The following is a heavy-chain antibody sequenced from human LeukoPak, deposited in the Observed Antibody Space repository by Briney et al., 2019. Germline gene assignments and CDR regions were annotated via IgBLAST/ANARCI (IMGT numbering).Heavy chain of an antibody. CDR2: IYYSGST. CDR3: ARAGVSAYCGGDCYWDY. CDR1: GGSISSYY. V-gene: IGHV4-59*01. D-gene: IGHD2-21*02. Sequence: SETLSLTCTVSGGSISSYYWSWIRQPPGKGLEWIGYIYYSGSTNYNPSLKSRVTISVDTSKNQFSLKLSSVTAADTAVYYCARAGVSAYCGGDCYWDYWGQGTLVTVSS. J-gene: IGHJ4*02.